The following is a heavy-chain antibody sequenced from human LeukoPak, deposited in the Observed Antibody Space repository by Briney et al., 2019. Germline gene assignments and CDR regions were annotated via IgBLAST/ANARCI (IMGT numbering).Heavy chain of an antibody. CDR2: IYTSGST. V-gene: IGHV4-4*07. CDR3: ARDNSGWYERVSNWFDP. CDR1: GGSISSYY. D-gene: IGHD6-19*01. J-gene: IGHJ5*02. Sequence: SETLSLTCTVSGGSISSYYWSWIRQPAGKGLEWIGRIYTSGSTNYNPSLKSRVTMSVDTSKNQFSLKLSSVTAADTAVYYCARDNSGWYERVSNWFDPWGQGTLVTVSS.